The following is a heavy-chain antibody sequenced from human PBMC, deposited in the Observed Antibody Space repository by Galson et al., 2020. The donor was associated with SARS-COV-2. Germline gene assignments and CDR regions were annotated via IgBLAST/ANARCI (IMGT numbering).Heavy chain of an antibody. CDR2: ISYDGSNK. Sequence: TGGSLRLSCAASGFTFSSYAMHWVRQAPGKGLEWVAVISYDGSNKYYADSVKGRFTISRDNSKNTLYLQMNSLRAEDTAVYYCARDLTHYGMDVWGQGTTVTVSS. J-gene: IGHJ6*02. V-gene: IGHV3-30*04. CDR3: ARDLTHYGMDV. D-gene: IGHD7-27*01. CDR1: GFTFSSYA.